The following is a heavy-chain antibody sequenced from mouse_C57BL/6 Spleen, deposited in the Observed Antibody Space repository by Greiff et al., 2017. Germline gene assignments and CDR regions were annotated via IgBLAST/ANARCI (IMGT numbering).Heavy chain of an antibody. CDR3: ARGRDWFAY. CDR1: GYTFTSYW. Sequence: QVQLQQPGAELVMPGASVKLSCKASGYTFTSYWMHWVKQRPGQGLEWIGEIDPSDSYTNYNQKFKGKSTLTVDKSSSTAYMQLSGLTSEDSAVYYCARGRDWFAYWGQGTLVTVSA. CDR2: IDPSDSYT. J-gene: IGHJ3*01. V-gene: IGHV1-69*01.